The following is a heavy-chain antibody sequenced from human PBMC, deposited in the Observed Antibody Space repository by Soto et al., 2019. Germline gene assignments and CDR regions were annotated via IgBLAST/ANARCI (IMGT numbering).Heavy chain of an antibody. D-gene: IGHD5-12*01. CDR1: GYTFTRSG. V-gene: IGHV1-18*01. CDR2: ISTYNGDT. Sequence: QVQLVQSGAEVKKPGASVKVSCKASGYTFTRSGISWVRQAPGQGLEWMGWISTYNGDTNYAQTFQGRVTMTTDTSTSTVHMEVRSLRSDDTAVYYCAREGVAPYYYYGMDVWGQVTPVTVSS. J-gene: IGHJ6*02. CDR3: AREGVAPYYYYGMDV.